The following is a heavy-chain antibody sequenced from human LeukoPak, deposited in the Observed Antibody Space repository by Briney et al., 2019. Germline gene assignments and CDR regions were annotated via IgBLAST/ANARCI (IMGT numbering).Heavy chain of an antibody. CDR3: ARVSVSGYGYYYFDY. Sequence: SETLSLTCTVSGGSISSYYWSWIRQPPGKGLEWIGYMYYSGSTKYNPSLKSRVTMSVDTSQNQFSPKLSSVTAADTAVYHCARVSVSGYGYYYFDYWGQGTLVTVSS. J-gene: IGHJ4*02. CDR1: GGSISSYY. V-gene: IGHV4-59*01. CDR2: MYYSGST. D-gene: IGHD5-12*01.